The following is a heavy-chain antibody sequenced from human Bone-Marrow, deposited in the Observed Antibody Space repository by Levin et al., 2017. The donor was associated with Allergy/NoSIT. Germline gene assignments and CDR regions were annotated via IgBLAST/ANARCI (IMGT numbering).Heavy chain of an antibody. Sequence: GGSLRLSCKASGGTFSSYAISWVRQAPGQGLEWMGGIIPIFGTANYAQKFQGRVTITADKSTSTAYMELSSLRSEDTAVYYCARLKPPYCSGGSCYFDYWGQGTLVTVSS. CDR2: IIPIFGTA. CDR1: GGTFSSYA. J-gene: IGHJ4*02. D-gene: IGHD2-15*01. CDR3: ARLKPPYCSGGSCYFDY. V-gene: IGHV1-69*06.